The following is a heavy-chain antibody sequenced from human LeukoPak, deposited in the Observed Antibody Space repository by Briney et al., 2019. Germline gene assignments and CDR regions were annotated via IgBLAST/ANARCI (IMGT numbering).Heavy chain of an antibody. CDR1: GGSISSGGYS. Sequence: SETLSLTCTVSGGSISSGGYSWSWIRQPPGKGLEWIGYIYYSGSTYYNPSLKSRVTISVDRSKNQFSLKLSSVTAADTAVYYCARLVSVEFSSSLSWFDPWGQGTLVTVSS. V-gene: IGHV4-30-2*01. CDR3: ARLVSVEFSSSLSWFDP. J-gene: IGHJ5*02. CDR2: IYYSGST. D-gene: IGHD6-13*01.